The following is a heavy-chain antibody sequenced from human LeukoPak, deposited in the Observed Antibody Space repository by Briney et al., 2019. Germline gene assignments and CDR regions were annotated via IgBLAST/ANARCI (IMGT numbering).Heavy chain of an antibody. J-gene: IGHJ4*02. CDR1: GFTFSSYA. Sequence: PGGSLRLSCAASGFTFSSYAMHWVRQAPGKGLEWVAVISHDGSNKYYADSVKGRFTISRDNSKNSLYLQMNSLRAEDTALYYCAKDIFTMVRGVVDYWGQGTLVTVSS. V-gene: IGHV3-30-3*01. D-gene: IGHD3-10*01. CDR2: ISHDGSNK. CDR3: AKDIFTMVRGVVDY.